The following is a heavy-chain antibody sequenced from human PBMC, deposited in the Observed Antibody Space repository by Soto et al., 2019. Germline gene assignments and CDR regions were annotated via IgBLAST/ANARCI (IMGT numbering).Heavy chain of an antibody. J-gene: IGHJ4*02. CDR2: IRPDGYGQ. CDR3: AGWGGHDYNY. Sequence: EVQLVQSGGGLVQPGGSLRLSCVGSGFTFSDFYMNWVRQAPGKGLEWVANIRPDGYGQNLVESVKGRFTTSRDHAKNSLFLQMNSLRAEDKDVYYCAGWGGHDYNYWGQGILVTVTS. CDR1: GFTFSDFY. D-gene: IGHD4-4*01. V-gene: IGHV3-7*03.